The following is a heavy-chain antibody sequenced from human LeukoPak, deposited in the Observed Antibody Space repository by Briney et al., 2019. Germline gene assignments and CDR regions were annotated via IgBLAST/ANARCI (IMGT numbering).Heavy chain of an antibody. CDR1: GFTFSSYS. Sequence: GGSLRLSCAASGFTFSSYSMNWVRQAPGKGLEWVSSISSSSSYIYYADSVKGRFTISRDNAKNSLYLQMNSLRAEDTAVYYCARELHYYDSSGLDYWGQGTLVTVSS. V-gene: IGHV3-21*01. D-gene: IGHD3-22*01. J-gene: IGHJ4*02. CDR3: ARELHYYDSSGLDY. CDR2: ISSSSSYI.